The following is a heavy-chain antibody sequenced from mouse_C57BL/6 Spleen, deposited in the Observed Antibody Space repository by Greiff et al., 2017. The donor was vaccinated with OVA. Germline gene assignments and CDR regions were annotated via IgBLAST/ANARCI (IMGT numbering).Heavy chain of an antibody. J-gene: IGHJ3*01. CDR3: ARGWDWFAY. V-gene: IGHV5-16*01. Sequence: EVNLVESEGGLVQPGSSMKLSCTASGFTFSDYYMAWVRQVPEKGLEWVANINYDGSSTYYLDSLKSRFIISRDNAKNILYLQMSSLKSEDTATYYCARGWDWFAYWGQGTLVTVSA. D-gene: IGHD4-1*01. CDR1: GFTFSDYY. CDR2: INYDGSST.